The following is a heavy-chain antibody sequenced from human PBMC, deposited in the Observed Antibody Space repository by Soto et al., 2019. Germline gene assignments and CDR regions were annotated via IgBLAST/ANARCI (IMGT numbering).Heavy chain of an antibody. CDR1: GFTFSSYA. Sequence: QVQLVESGGGVVQPGRSLRLSCAASGFTFSSYAMHWVRQAPGKGLEWVAVISYDGSNKYYADSVKGRFTISRDNSKNTLYLQMNSLRAEDTAVYYCARGAAVAGRSFDYWGQGTLVTVSS. D-gene: IGHD6-19*01. CDR2: ISYDGSNK. CDR3: ARGAAVAGRSFDY. J-gene: IGHJ4*02. V-gene: IGHV3-30-3*01.